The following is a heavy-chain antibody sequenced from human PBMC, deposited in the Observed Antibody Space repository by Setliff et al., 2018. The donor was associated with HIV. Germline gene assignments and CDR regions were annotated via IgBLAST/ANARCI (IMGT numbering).Heavy chain of an antibody. V-gene: IGHV4-34*01. Sequence: PSETLSLTCAVYGGSFSDYSWNWIRQPPGKGLEWIGEINHSGSTNYNPSVKSRLTISVDTSKNQFSLKLTSLTAADTAVYYCARGQYILEPSGPFDYWGQGTLVTVS. J-gene: IGHJ4*02. CDR1: GGSFSDYS. D-gene: IGHD6-25*01. CDR3: ARGQYILEPSGPFDY. CDR2: INHSGST.